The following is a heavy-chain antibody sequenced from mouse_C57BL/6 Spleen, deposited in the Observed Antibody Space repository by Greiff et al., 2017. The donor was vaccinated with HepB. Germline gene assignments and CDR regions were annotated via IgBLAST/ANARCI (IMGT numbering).Heavy chain of an antibody. CDR2: IHPNSGST. CDR1: GYTFTSYW. V-gene: IGHV1-64*01. J-gene: IGHJ3*01. Sequence: QVQLKQPGAELVKPGASVKLSCKASGYTFTSYWMHWVKQRPGQGLEWIGMIHPNSGSTNYNEKFKSKATLTVDKSSSTAYMQLSSLTSEDSAVYYCAQTAQATYLFAYWGQGTLVTVSA. D-gene: IGHD3-2*02. CDR3: AQTAQATYLFAY.